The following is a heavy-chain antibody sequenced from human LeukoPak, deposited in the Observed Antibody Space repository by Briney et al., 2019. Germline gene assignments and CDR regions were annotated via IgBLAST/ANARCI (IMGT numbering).Heavy chain of an antibody. CDR3: TRQQEGSFDF. Sequence: SQTLSLTCAISRDSISSNSAAWNWIRQSPSRGLEWLGRTYSRSKWYNDYAASVKSRITINPDTSKNQFSLQLNSVTPEDTAVYYCTRQQEGSFDFWGQGILVTVSS. CDR2: TYSRSKWYN. V-gene: IGHV6-1*01. CDR1: RDSISSNSAA. J-gene: IGHJ4*02. D-gene: IGHD1/OR15-1a*01.